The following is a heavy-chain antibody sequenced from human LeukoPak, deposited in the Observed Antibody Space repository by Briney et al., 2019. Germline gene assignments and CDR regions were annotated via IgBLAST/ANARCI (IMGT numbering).Heavy chain of an antibody. CDR3: ARRVPTRIDY. D-gene: IGHD2-2*01. CDR2: TYWNDDK. Sequence: SGPTLLEPTQTLTLTCTFSGFSLTATGLGVGWIRQPPGKALEWLALTYWNDDKHYSPSLKSRLTITKDTSKNRVVLTMTNMDPVDTATYYCARRVPTRIDYWGQGTLVTVSS. CDR1: GFSLTATGLG. V-gene: IGHV2-5*01. J-gene: IGHJ4*02.